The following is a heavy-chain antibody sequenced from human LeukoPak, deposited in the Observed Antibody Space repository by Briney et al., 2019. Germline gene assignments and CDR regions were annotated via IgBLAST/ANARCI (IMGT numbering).Heavy chain of an antibody. Sequence: ASVKVSCKASGYTFTSYGITWVRQAPGQGLEWMGWISAYNGNPNYAQKLQGRVTMTTDTSTSIAYMEPRSLRSDDTAVYYCARGRRVGGSYADAFDIWGQGTMVTVSS. D-gene: IGHD1-26*01. CDR1: GYTFTSYG. V-gene: IGHV1-18*01. CDR3: ARGRRVGGSYADAFDI. J-gene: IGHJ3*02. CDR2: ISAYNGNP.